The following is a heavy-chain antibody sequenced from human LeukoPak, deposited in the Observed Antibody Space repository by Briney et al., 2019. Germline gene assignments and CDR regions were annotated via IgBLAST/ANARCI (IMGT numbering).Heavy chain of an antibody. D-gene: IGHD6-13*01. J-gene: IGHJ4*02. V-gene: IGHV1-2*02. CDR1: GYTFTDYH. CDR3: ARDSQQQLVLYYFDY. CDR2: IKPDSGGT. Sequence: GASVKVSCKASGYTFTDYHIHWVRQAPGQGLEWVGWIKPDSGGTTYPQKFQGRVTMTRDTSISTTYMELSRLTSDDTAVYYCARDSQQQLVLYYFDYWGQGTLVTVSS.